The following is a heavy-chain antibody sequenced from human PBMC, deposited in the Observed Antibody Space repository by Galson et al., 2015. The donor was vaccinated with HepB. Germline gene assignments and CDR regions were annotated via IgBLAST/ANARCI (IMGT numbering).Heavy chain of an antibody. CDR2: ISWNSGSI. Sequence: SLRLSCAASGFTFDDYAMHWVRQAPGKGLEWVSGISWNSGSIGYADSVKGRFTISRDNAKNSLYLQMDSLRAEDTAVYYCARGQLERRGDYWGQGTLVTVSS. V-gene: IGHV3-9*01. J-gene: IGHJ4*02. CDR3: ARGQLERRGDY. D-gene: IGHD1-1*01. CDR1: GFTFDDYA.